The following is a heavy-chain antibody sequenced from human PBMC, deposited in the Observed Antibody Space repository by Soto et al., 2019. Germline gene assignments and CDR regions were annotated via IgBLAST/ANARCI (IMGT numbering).Heavy chain of an antibody. CDR1: GFTFSSYA. CDR2: ITDSGGST. V-gene: IGHV3-23*01. Sequence: EVQLLESGGGLVQPGGSLRLSCAASGFTFSSYAMSWVRQAPGKGLEWVSSITDSGGSTYYADSVKGRFAISRDNPKNTLCLQMNSLTAEDTAVYYCAKVGSSSWLSPLYCFDSWGQGTLVTVSS. D-gene: IGHD6-13*01. J-gene: IGHJ4*02. CDR3: AKVGSSSWLSPLYCFDS.